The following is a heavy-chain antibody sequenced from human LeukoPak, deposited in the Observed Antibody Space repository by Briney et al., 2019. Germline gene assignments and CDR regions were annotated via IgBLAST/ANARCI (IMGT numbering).Heavy chain of an antibody. J-gene: IGHJ6*02. CDR3: ARGTTLWFGEGYYYYGMDV. Sequence: SETLSLTCTVSGGSILSYYWSWIRQPAGKGLEWIGRIYTSGCTNYSPSLKSRVTMSVDTSKNQFSLKLSSVTAADTAVYYCARGTTLWFGEGYYYYGMDVWGQGTTVTVSS. V-gene: IGHV4-4*07. CDR1: GGSILSYY. D-gene: IGHD3-10*01. CDR2: IYTSGCT.